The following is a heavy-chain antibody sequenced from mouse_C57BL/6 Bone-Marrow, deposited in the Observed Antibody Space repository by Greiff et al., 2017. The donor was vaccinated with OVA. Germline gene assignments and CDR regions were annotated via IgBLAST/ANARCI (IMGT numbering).Heavy chain of an antibody. CDR2: ISSGSSTI. D-gene: IGHD1-1*01. CDR3: ARRYGSSYWYFDV. CDR1: GFTFSDYG. J-gene: IGHJ1*03. V-gene: IGHV5-17*01. Sequence: EVQLQESGGGLVKPGGSLKLSCAASGFTFSDYGMHWVRQAPEKGLAWVAYISSGSSTIYYADTVKGRFTISRDNAKNTLFLQMTSLRSEDTAMYYCARRYGSSYWYFDVWGTGTTVTVSS.